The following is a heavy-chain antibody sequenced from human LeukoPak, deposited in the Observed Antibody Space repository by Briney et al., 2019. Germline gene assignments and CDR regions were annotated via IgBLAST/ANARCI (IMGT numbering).Heavy chain of an antibody. V-gene: IGHV3-21*01. CDR1: GFTFSSYS. J-gene: IGHJ4*02. Sequence: GGSLRLSCAASGFTFSSYSMNWVRQAPGKGLEWVSSISSSSSYIYYADSVEGRFTISRDNAKNSLYLQMNSLRAEDTAVYYCARDPAAGTAYWGQGTLVTVSS. D-gene: IGHD6-13*01. CDR2: ISSSSSYI. CDR3: ARDPAAGTAY.